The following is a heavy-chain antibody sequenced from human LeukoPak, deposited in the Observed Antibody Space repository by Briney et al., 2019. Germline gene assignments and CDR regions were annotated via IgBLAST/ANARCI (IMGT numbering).Heavy chain of an antibody. CDR2: ISSSSSYI. D-gene: IGHD3-22*01. CDR3: ARVDSSGYYYGGVDYFDY. V-gene: IGHV3-21*01. J-gene: IGHJ4*02. CDR1: GFTFSSYS. Sequence: PGGSLRLSCAASGFTFSSYSMNWVRQAPGKGLKWVSSISSSSSYIYYADSVKGRFTISRDNAKNSLYLQMNSLRAEDTAVYYCARVDSSGYYYGGVDYFDYWGQGTLVTVSS.